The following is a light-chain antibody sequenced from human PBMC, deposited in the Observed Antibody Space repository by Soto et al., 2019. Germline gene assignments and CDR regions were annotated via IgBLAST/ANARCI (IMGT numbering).Light chain of an antibody. CDR2: SNY. J-gene: IGLJ2*01. V-gene: IGLV1-44*01. CDR1: SSNIGDNT. Sequence: QSVLTQPPSASGTPGQSVTISCSGSSSNIGDNTVNWYQQLPGTAPKLLIYSNYQRSSGVPDRFSGSKSGTSASLAISGLQSEDEADYYCAVWDDSLDGVVFGGGTKLTVL. CDR3: AVWDDSLDGVV.